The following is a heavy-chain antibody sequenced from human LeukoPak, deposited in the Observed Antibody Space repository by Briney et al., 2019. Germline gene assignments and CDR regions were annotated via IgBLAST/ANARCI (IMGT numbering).Heavy chain of an antibody. CDR3: ARAGSSSLGGYYYYYMDV. Sequence: SQTLSLTCAISGDSVSSNSAAWNWIRQFPSRGLERLGRTYYRSKWYNDCAVSVKSRITINPDTSKNQFSLQLNSVTPEDTAVYYCARAGSSSLGGYYYYYMDVWGKGTTVTVSS. V-gene: IGHV6-1*01. CDR1: GDSVSSNSAA. D-gene: IGHD6-6*01. J-gene: IGHJ6*03. CDR2: TYYRSKWYN.